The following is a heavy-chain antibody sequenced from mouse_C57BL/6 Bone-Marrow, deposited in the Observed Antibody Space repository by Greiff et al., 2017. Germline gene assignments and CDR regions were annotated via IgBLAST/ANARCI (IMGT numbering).Heavy chain of an antibody. CDR2: ISSGSSTI. D-gene: IGHD1-1*01. V-gene: IGHV5-17*01. Sequence: EVMLVESGGGLVKPGGSLKLSCAASGFTFSDYGMHWVRQAPEKGLEWVAYISSGSSTIYYADTVKGRFTISRDNAKNTLFLYMTSLRSEDTDMYYCARCYYGSSLLAYWGQGTLVTVSA. J-gene: IGHJ3*01. CDR3: ARCYYGSSLLAY. CDR1: GFTFSDYG.